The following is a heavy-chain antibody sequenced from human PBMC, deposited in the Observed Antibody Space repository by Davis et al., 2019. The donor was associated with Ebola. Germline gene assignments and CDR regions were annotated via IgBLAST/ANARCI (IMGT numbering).Heavy chain of an antibody. D-gene: IGHD6-13*01. J-gene: IGHJ6*02. Sequence: PGGSLRLSCAASGFTFSSYGMHWVRRAPGKGLEWVAVISYAGGNKYYADSVKGRFTISRDNSKNSLYLQMHSLRAEDTAVYYCAKDQQLVLGYYYYGMDVWGQGTTVIVSS. CDR1: GFTFSSYG. V-gene: IGHV3-30*18. CDR3: AKDQQLVLGYYYYGMDV. CDR2: ISYAGGNK.